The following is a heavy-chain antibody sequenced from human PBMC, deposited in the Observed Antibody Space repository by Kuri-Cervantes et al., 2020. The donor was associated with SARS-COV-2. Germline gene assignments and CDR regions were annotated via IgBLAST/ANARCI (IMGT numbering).Heavy chain of an antibody. CDR3: KRERGTWYVLLRRFYYSYMDV. CDR1: GYTSTSYG. V-gene: IGHV1-18*01. Sequence: ASVKVSCKASGYTSTSYGISCVRQAPGQGLEWIGWISAYNGNTNYAQKLQGRVTMTTDTSTSTAYMELRSLRSDDTAVYYWKRERGTWYVLLRRFYYSYMDVWGKGTTVTVSS. D-gene: IGHD6-13*01. CDR2: ISAYNGNT. J-gene: IGHJ6*03.